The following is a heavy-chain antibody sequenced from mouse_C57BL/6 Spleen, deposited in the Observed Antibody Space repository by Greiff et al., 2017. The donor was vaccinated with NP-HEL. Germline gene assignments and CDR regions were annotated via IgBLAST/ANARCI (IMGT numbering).Heavy chain of an antibody. J-gene: IGHJ4*01. CDR3: ARNYPYYGSSYYYYAMDY. CDR2: IWTGGGT. CDR1: GFSLTSYA. D-gene: IGHD1-1*01. V-gene: IGHV2-9-1*01. Sequence: VKLMESGPGLVAPSQSLSITCTVSGFSLTSYAISWVRQPPGKGLAWLGVIWTGGGTNYNSALKSRLSISKDNSKSQVFLKMNSLQTDDTARYYCARNYPYYGSSYYYYAMDYWGQGTSVTVSS.